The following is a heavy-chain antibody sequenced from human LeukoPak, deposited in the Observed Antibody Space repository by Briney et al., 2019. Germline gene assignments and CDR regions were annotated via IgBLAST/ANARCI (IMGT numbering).Heavy chain of an antibody. J-gene: IGHJ4*02. CDR2: VNPDSGFT. CDR3: APTAEAYTSWWKV. Sequence: ASVKVSCKASGYKFTDDYMHWVRQAPGQGLEFMGWVNPDSGFTNYAQKFKGRVTMTRDTSISTAYLEVRSLTSDDTAVYYCAPTAEAYTSWWKVWGQGTLVTVSS. V-gene: IGHV1-2*02. D-gene: IGHD3-16*01. CDR1: GYKFTDDY.